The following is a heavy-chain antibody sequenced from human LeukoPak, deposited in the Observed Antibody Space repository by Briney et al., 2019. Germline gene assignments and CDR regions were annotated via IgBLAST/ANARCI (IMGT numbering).Heavy chain of an antibody. CDR1: GFTFSSYG. CDR2: IRYDGSNK. Sequence: PGGSLRLSCAASGFTFSSYGMHWVRQAPGKGLEWVAFIRYDGSNKYYADSVKGRFTISRDNSKNTLYLQMNSLRVEDTAVYYCARMGGSNWNREINWFDPWGQGTLVTVSS. CDR3: ARMGGSNWNREINWFDP. V-gene: IGHV3-30*02. D-gene: IGHD1-1*01. J-gene: IGHJ5*02.